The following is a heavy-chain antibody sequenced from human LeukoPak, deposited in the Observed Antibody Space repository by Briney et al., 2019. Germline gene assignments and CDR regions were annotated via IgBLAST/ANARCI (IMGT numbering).Heavy chain of an antibody. CDR3: ARDSPYSSSSLGFDY. CDR2: IRYDGSNK. Sequence: GGSLRLSCAASGFNFNNYGMHWVRQGPGKGLEWVAFIRYDGSNKYYVDSVKGRFTISRDNSKNTMYLQMNSLRTDDTAVYYCARDSPYSSSSLGFDYWGQGTLVTVSS. V-gene: IGHV3-30*02. CDR1: GFNFNNYG. J-gene: IGHJ4*02. D-gene: IGHD6-13*01.